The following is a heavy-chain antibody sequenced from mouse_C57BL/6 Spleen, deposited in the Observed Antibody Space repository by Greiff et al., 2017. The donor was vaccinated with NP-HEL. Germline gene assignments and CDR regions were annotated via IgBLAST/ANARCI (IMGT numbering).Heavy chain of an antibody. J-gene: IGHJ3*01. D-gene: IGHD2-10*02. V-gene: IGHV14-4*01. Sequence: EVNVVESGAELVRPGASVKLSCTASGFNIKDDYMHWVKQRPEQGLEWIGWIDPENGDTEYASKFQGKATITADTSSNTAYLQLSSLTSEDTAVYYCTLYGNRFAYWGQGTLVTVSA. CDR3: TLYGNRFAY. CDR1: GFNIKDDY. CDR2: IDPENGDT.